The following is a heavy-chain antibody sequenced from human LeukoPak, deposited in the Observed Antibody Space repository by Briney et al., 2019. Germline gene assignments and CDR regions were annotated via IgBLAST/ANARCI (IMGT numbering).Heavy chain of an antibody. CDR3: ARLVGATTGFDY. CDR2: IYYSGST. V-gene: IGHV4-59*11. Sequence: PSETLSLTCTVSGGSISSHYWSWIRQPPGKGLEWIGYIYYSGSTNYNPSLKSRVTISVDTSKNQFSLKLSSVTAADTAVYYCARLVGATTGFDYWGQGTLVTVSS. J-gene: IGHJ4*02. CDR1: GGSISSHY. D-gene: IGHD1-26*01.